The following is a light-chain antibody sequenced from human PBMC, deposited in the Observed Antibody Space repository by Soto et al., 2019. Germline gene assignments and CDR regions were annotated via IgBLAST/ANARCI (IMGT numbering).Light chain of an antibody. CDR2: GAS. V-gene: IGKV3-20*01. CDR3: QQYGTSPVT. Sequence: EIVWTQSPGTLSLSPGERATLSCRASQSVSSTYLAWYQHKPGQAPRLLIYGASSGATGIPDRFSGSGSGTDFTLTISRLEPEDFAVYYCQQYGTSPVTFGQGTKVEIK. CDR1: QSVSSTY. J-gene: IGKJ1*01.